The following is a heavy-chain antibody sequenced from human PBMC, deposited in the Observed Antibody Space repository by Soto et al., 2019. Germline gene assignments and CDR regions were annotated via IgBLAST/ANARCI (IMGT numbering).Heavy chain of an antibody. V-gene: IGHV4-34*01. Sequence: PSETLSLTCDVSGGSLSGYSWNWIRQPPGKGLEWIGEINHRGTTVYNPSLKSRLTMSADSSKNQFSLKLKSVTSADTALYYCARRFLDWPNHFCFDYWGQGTLVTVSS. CDR1: GGSLSGYS. D-gene: IGHD3-3*01. J-gene: IGHJ4*02. CDR3: ARRFLDWPNHFCFDY. CDR2: INHRGTT.